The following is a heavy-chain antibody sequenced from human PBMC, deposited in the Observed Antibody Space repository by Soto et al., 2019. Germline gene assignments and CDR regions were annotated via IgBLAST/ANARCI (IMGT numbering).Heavy chain of an antibody. CDR3: ARDRYYYDSSGYYGYFDY. V-gene: IGHV3-30-3*01. CDR2: ISYDGSNK. Sequence: GGSLRLSCAASGFTFSSYAMHWVRQAPGKGLEWVAVISYDGSNKYYADSVKGRFTISRDNSKNTLYLQMNSLRAEDTAVYYCARDRYYYDSSGYYGYFDYWGQGTLVTVSS. J-gene: IGHJ4*02. D-gene: IGHD3-22*01. CDR1: GFTFSSYA.